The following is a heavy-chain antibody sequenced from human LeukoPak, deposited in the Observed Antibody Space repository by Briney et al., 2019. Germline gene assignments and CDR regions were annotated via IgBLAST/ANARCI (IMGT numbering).Heavy chain of an antibody. CDR1: GGSISPYY. CDR3: ARDGRITYSSTWSFDS. J-gene: IGHJ4*02. D-gene: IGHD6-13*01. CDR2: DYYSGST. V-gene: IGHV4-59*01. Sequence: SETLSLTCSVSGGSISPYYWSWIRQSPGKGLEWIGYDYYSGSTNYNPSLKSRVTISLDTSKNQFSLRLTSVTAADTALYYCARDGRITYSSTWSFDSWGQGTLVTVSS.